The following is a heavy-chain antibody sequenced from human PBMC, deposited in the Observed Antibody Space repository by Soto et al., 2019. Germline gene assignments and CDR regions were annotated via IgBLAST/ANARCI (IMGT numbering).Heavy chain of an antibody. D-gene: IGHD3-3*01. CDR1: GGTVSSYR. CDR3: ARESPPQHSDFWSGLDY. J-gene: IGHJ4*02. CDR2: IKQDGSEK. Sequence: GGALRLSCAASGGTVSSYRRSWVRQAPGKGLEWVANIKQDGSEKYYVDSVKGRFTISRDNAKNSLYLQMNSLRAEDTAVYYCARESPPQHSDFWSGLDYWGQGTLVTVSS. V-gene: IGHV3-7*01.